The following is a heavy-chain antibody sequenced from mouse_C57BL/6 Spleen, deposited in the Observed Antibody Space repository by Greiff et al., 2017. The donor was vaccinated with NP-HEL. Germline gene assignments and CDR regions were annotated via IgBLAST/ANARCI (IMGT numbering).Heavy chain of an antibody. D-gene: IGHD2-14*01. V-gene: IGHV1-82*01. CDR2: IYPGDGDT. J-gene: IGHJ2*01. CDR3: ARRVPLDY. Sequence: QVQLQQSGPELVKPGASVKISCKASGYAFSSSWMNWVKQRPGKGLEWIGRIYPGDGDTNYNGKFKGKATFTADTSSNTAYMQLSSLTTEDSAIYYCARRVPLDYWGQGTTLTVSS. CDR1: GYAFSSSW.